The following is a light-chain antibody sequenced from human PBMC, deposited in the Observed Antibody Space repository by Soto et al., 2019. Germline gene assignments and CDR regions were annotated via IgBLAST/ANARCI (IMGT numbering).Light chain of an antibody. Sequence: ERATLSFRASQSVDSNLAWYQQKPGQAPRLLIYGASTRATGISARFSGSGSGTEFTLTISSLQSDDIGVYYALPDNLLWPFG. CDR1: QSVDSN. V-gene: IGKV3-15*01. J-gene: IGKJ2*01. CDR2: GAS. CDR3: LPDNLLWP.